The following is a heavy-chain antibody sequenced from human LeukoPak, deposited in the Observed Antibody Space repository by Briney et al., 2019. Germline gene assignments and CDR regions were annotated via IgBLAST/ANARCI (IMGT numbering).Heavy chain of an antibody. V-gene: IGHV3-30-3*01. CDR2: ISYDGSNK. CDR3: ARDGYCSSTSCYSYYYGMDV. CDR1: GFTFSSYA. D-gene: IGHD2-2*02. J-gene: IGHJ6*02. Sequence: PGGSLRLSCAASGFTFSSYAMHWVRQAPGKGLEWVAVISYDGSNKYYADSVKGRFTISRDNSKNTLYLQMNSLRAEDTAVYYCARDGYCSSTSCYSYYYGMDVWGQGTTVTVSS.